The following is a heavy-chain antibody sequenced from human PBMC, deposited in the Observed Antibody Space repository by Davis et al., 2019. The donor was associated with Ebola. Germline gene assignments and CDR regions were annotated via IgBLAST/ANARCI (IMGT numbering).Heavy chain of an antibody. J-gene: IGHJ5*02. V-gene: IGHV4-34*01. Sequence: MPSETLSLTCAVYGGSFSGYYWSWIRQPPGKGLEWIGEINHSGSTNYNPSLKSRVTISVDTSKNQFSLKLSSVTAADTAVYYCARHEGRITIFGVVGHWFDPWGQGTLVTVSS. D-gene: IGHD3-3*01. CDR1: GGSFSGYY. CDR3: ARHEGRITIFGVVGHWFDP. CDR2: INHSGST.